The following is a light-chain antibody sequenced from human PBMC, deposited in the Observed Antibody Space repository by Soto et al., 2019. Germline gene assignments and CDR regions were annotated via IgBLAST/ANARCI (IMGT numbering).Light chain of an antibody. V-gene: IGKV1-5*03. CDR3: KHYNSYSEA. CDR2: KAS. Sequence: DIQMTQSPSTLSGSIGARVTITSRASQTISSWLAWYQQKPGKAPKLLIYKASTLKSGVPSRFSGSGSGTEFTLTISSLQPDDFATYYCKHYNSYSEAVGQGTKVDIK. CDR1: QTISSW. J-gene: IGKJ1*01.